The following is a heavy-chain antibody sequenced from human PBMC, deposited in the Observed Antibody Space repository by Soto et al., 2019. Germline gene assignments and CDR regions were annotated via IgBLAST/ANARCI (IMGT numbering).Heavy chain of an antibody. J-gene: IGHJ6*02. CDR2: INPSGGST. V-gene: IGHV1-46*01. CDR3: AREPRQRVVVNPSYYGMDV. CDR1: GYTFTSYY. D-gene: IGHD3-22*01. Sequence: QVQLVQSGAEVKKPGASVKVSCKASGYTFTSYYMHWVRQAPGQGLEWMGIINPSGGSTSCAQKFQGRVTMTRDTSTSTVYMELSSLRSEDTAVYYCAREPRQRVVVNPSYYGMDVWGQGTTVTVSS.